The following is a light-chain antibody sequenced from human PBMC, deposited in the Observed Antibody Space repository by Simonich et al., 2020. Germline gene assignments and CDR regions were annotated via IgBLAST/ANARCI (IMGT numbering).Light chain of an antibody. CDR1: SSCVGGYNY. V-gene: IGLV2-14*01. J-gene: IGLJ2*01. Sequence: QSALTQPASVSWSPGQSITISCTGTSSCVGGYNYVSWYHQHPGKAPKLMLYDVSKRPSGGSNRFSGTKSGNTASLTISGLQAEDEADYYCSSYTSSSTLVFGGGTKLTVL. CDR2: DVS. CDR3: SSYTSSSTLV.